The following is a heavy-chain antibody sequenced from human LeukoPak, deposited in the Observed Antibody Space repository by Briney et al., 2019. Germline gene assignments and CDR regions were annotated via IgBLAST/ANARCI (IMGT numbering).Heavy chain of an antibody. CDR2: INPTSGGT. D-gene: IGHD1-7*01. V-gene: IGHV1-2*02. Sequence: GASVKVSCKASGYTFTAYYMHWVRQAPGQGLEWMGWINPTSGGTNYAQKFQGRVTMTRDTSISTAYMELSRLRSDDTAVYYCARSARSTTSLIDYWGQGTLVTVSS. J-gene: IGHJ4*02. CDR3: ARSARSTTSLIDY. CDR1: GYTFTAYY.